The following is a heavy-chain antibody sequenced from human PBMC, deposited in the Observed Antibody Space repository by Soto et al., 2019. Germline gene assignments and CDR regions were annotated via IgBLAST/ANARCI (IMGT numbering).Heavy chain of an antibody. Sequence: PSETLSLTCTVSGGSISSSSYYWGWIRQPPGKGLEWIGSIYYSGSTYYNPSLKSRVTISVDTSKNQFSLKLSSVTAADTAVYYCASSPYYYGSGSYSFDYWGQGTLVTVS. CDR3: ASSPYYYGSGSYSFDY. CDR1: GGSISSSSYY. J-gene: IGHJ4*02. CDR2: IYYSGST. V-gene: IGHV4-39*01. D-gene: IGHD3-10*01.